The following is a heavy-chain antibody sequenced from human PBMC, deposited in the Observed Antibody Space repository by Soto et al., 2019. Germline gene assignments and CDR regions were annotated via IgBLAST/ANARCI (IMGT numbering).Heavy chain of an antibody. V-gene: IGHV3-33*01. CDR3: ARDGQYWSGGSCYSMDAFDI. CDR2: IWYDGSNK. CDR1: GFTFSSYG. Sequence: PGGSLRLSCAASGFTFSSYGMHWVRQAPGKGLEWVAVIWYDGSNKYYADSVKGRFTISRDNSKNTLYLQVNSLRAEDTAVYYCARDGQYWSGGSCYSMDAFDIWGQGTMVTVSS. J-gene: IGHJ3*02. D-gene: IGHD2-15*01.